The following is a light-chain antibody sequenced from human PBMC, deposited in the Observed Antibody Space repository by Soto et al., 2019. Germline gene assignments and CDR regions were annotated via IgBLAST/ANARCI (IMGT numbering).Light chain of an antibody. CDR2: QIS. Sequence: DIVLTQTPLTASVTPGQPASFSCGSSESLLHSDGNTYLSWLHQRPGQPPRLLIYQISKQFSGVPDRVSGSGAGTNFTLKISRVEVEDVGTFFCMQSSHLRTFGQGTKVEI. CDR3: MQSSHLRT. V-gene: IGKV2-24*01. CDR1: ESLLHSDGNTY. J-gene: IGKJ1*01.